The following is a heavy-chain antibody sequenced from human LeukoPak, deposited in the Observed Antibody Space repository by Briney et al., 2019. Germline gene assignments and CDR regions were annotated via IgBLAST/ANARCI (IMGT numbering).Heavy chain of an antibody. CDR3: AKGLSATPYYYYMDV. D-gene: IGHD2-15*01. V-gene: IGHV3-23*01. Sequence: GGSLRLSCAASGFTFSSYAMSWVRPAPGKGLEWVSAISGSGGSTYYADSVKGRFTISRDNSKNTLYLQMNSLRAEDTAVYYCAKGLSATPYYYYMDVWGKGTTVTVSS. CDR2: ISGSGGST. CDR1: GFTFSSYA. J-gene: IGHJ6*03.